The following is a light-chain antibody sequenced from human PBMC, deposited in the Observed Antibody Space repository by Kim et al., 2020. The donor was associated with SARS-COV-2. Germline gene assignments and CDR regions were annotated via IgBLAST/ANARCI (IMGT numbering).Light chain of an antibody. CDR1: QGISSY. J-gene: IGKJ4*01. CDR2: AAS. V-gene: IGKV1-8*01. Sequence: ASTGDRVTITWRASQGISSYLAWYQQKPGKAPKLLIYAASTLQSGVPSRFSGSGSGTDFTLTISCLQSEDFATYYCQQYSGYPLTFGGGTKVDIK. CDR3: QQYSGYPLT.